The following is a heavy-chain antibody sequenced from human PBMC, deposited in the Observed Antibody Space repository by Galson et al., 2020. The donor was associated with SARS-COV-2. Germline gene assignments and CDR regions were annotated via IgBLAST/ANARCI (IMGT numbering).Heavy chain of an antibody. CDR1: GYTFTDYY. CDR2: VNPKSGGT. D-gene: IGHD7-27*01. CDR3: ATLTGDESDYFDF. V-gene: IGHV1-2*06. J-gene: IGHJ4*02. Sequence: ASVKLSCKASGYTFTDYYMDWVRQAPGQGLEWMGRVNPKSGGTNYAQKFQGRVTLTRDTSIFTAYMELSRLRSNDTAVYFCATLTGDESDYFDFWGQGTLVTVSS.